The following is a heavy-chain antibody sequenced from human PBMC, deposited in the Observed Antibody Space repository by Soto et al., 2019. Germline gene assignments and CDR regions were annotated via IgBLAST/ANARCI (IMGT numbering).Heavy chain of an antibody. V-gene: IGHV3-33*01. J-gene: IGHJ6*02. CDR2: IWYDGSNK. D-gene: IGHD3-10*01. Sequence: GGSLRLSCAASGFTFSSYGMHWVRQAPGKGLEWVAVIWYDGSNKYYADSVKGRFTISRDNSKNTLYLQMNSLRAEDTAVYYCARDIIDYGMDVWGQVTTVTVSS. CDR1: GFTFSSYG. CDR3: ARDIIDYGMDV.